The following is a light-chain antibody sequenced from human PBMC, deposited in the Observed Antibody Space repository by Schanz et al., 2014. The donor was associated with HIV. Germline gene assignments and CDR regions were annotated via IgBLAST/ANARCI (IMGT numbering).Light chain of an antibody. Sequence: QSALTQPPSASGSPGQSVTISCTGTSSDVGGYNYVSWYQQHPGKAPKLMIYDVSNRPSGVSNRFSGSKSGNTASLTISGLQAEDEADYYCLSYDSSLSGSVFGGGTKLTVL. J-gene: IGLJ3*02. CDR2: DVS. V-gene: IGLV2-14*01. CDR3: LSYDSSLSGSV. CDR1: SSDVGGYNY.